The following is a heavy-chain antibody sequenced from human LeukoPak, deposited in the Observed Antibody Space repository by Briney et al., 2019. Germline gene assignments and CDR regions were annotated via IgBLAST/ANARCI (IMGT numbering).Heavy chain of an antibody. J-gene: IGHJ4*02. CDR3: ARDQAYCSIITCPFDY. V-gene: IGHV1-18*01. D-gene: IGHD2-2*01. CDR1: GYTSTSCG. Sequence: ASVKVSCKASGYTSTSCGISWVRQAPGQGLEWMGWISTYNGNTNYAQKLRGRVTMTTDTSTSTAYMELGSLRSDNTAVYYCARDQAYCSIITCPFDYWGQGTLVTVSS. CDR2: ISTYNGNT.